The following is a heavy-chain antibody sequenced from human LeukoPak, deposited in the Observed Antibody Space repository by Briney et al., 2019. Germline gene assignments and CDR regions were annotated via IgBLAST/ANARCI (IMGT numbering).Heavy chain of an antibody. CDR2: IYHSGST. D-gene: IGHD4-17*01. CDR3: ARVEFYGDLGRSGYYFDY. V-gene: IGHV4-30-2*01. J-gene: IGHJ4*02. CDR1: GGSISSGGYS. Sequence: SETLSLTCAVSGGSISSGGYSWSWIRQPPGKGLEWIGYIYHSGSTYYNPSLKSRVTISVDRSKNQFSLKLSSVTAADTAVYYCARVEFYGDLGRSGYYFDYWGQGTLVTVSS.